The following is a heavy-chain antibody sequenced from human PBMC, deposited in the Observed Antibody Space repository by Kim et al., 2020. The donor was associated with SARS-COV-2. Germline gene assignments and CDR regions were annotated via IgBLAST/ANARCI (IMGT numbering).Heavy chain of an antibody. CDR3: TTVGAAAGTETPYYYGMDV. Sequence: GGSLRLSCAASGFTFSNAWMSWVRQAPGKGLEWVGRIKSKTDGGTTDYAAPVKGRFTISRDDSKNTLYLQMNSLKTEDTAVYYCTTVGAAAGTETPYYYGMDVWGQGTTVTVSS. D-gene: IGHD6-13*01. V-gene: IGHV3-15*01. J-gene: IGHJ6*02. CDR2: IKSKTDGGTT. CDR1: GFTFSNAW.